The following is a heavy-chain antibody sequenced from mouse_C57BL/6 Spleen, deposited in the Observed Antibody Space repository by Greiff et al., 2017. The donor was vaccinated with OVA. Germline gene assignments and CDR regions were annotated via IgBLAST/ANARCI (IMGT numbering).Heavy chain of an antibody. Sequence: EVQRVESGAELVRPGASVKLSCTASGFNIKDYYMHWVKQRPEQGLEWIGRIDPEDGDTEYAPKFQGKATMTADTSSNTAYLQLSSLTSEDTAVYYCTGTTVVATRGFAYWGQGTLVTVSA. CDR2: IDPEDGDT. J-gene: IGHJ3*01. D-gene: IGHD1-1*01. CDR3: TGTTVVATRGFAY. V-gene: IGHV14-1*01. CDR1: GFNIKDYY.